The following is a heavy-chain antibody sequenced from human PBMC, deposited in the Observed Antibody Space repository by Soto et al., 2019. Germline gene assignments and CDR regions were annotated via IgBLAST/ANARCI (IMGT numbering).Heavy chain of an antibody. V-gene: IGHV3-23*01. CDR1: GFTSSSYA. Sequence: GGSLRLSCAASGFTSSSYAMSWVRQAPGKGLEWVSAISGSGSNTYYADSVKGRFTISRDNSKNTLFLQMNSLRAEDTAVYYCARAPGYSSGWYFNYYYYGMDVWGQGTTVTVSS. CDR3: ARAPGYSSGWYFNYYYYGMDV. J-gene: IGHJ6*02. D-gene: IGHD6-19*01. CDR2: ISGSGSNT.